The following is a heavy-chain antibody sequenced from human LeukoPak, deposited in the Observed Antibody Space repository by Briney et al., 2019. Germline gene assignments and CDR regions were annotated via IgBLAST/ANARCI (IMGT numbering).Heavy chain of an antibody. D-gene: IGHD2-2*01. CDR2: IYYSGST. CDR1: GGSISSGDYY. V-gene: IGHV4-30-4*08. Sequence: PSQTLSLTCTVSGGSISSGDYYWSWFRQPPGKGLEWIGYIYYSGSTYYNPSLKSRVTISVDTSKNQFSLKLSSVTAADTAVYYCARVGYCSSTSCYDYWGQGTLVTVSS. J-gene: IGHJ4*02. CDR3: ARVGYCSSTSCYDY.